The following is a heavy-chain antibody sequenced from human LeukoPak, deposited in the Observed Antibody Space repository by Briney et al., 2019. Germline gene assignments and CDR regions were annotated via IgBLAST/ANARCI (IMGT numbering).Heavy chain of an antibody. CDR1: GFTFSSYW. CDR3: ASSNWNYYNY. D-gene: IGHD1-20*01. Sequence: PGGSLRLSCAASGFTFSSYWMSWVRQAPGKGLEWVANINQDGSEKYYVDSVKGRFTISRDNAKNSLYLQMNSLRAEDSAVYYCASSNWNYYNYWGQATLVTVSS. V-gene: IGHV3-7*05. J-gene: IGHJ4*02. CDR2: INQDGSEK.